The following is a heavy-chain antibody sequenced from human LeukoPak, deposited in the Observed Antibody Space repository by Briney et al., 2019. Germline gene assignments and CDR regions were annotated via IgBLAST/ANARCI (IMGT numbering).Heavy chain of an antibody. Sequence: SETLSLTCAVSVGSISSSSYYWRWIPQPPGKGLEGIGSIYYSGSTYYNPSLKSRVTISVDTSKNQSSLKLSSVTAADTAVYYCARLPIMAYYYMDVWGKGTTVTVSS. CDR1: VGSISSSSYY. CDR2: IYYSGST. J-gene: IGHJ6*03. CDR3: ARLPIMAYYYMDV. D-gene: IGHD3-16*01. V-gene: IGHV4-39*01.